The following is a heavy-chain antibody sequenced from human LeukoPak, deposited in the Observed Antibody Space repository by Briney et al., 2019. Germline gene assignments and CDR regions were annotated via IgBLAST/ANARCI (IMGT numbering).Heavy chain of an antibody. CDR1: GGSISSGDYY. J-gene: IGHJ3*02. CDR3: ARDHSDFWSGYYTDHRAFDI. D-gene: IGHD3-3*01. CDR2: IYYSGST. Sequence: PLETLSLTCTVSGGSISSGDYYWSWIRQPPGKDLEWIGYIYYSGSTYDNPALKSRVTISVDTSKTQFSLKLSSVTAADTAVYYCARDHSDFWSGYYTDHRAFDIWGQGTMVTVSS. V-gene: IGHV4-30-4*08.